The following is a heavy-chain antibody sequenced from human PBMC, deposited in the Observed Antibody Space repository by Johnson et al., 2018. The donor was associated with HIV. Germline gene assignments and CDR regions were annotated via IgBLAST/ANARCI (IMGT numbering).Heavy chain of an antibody. Sequence: MQLVESGGGVVRPGGSLRLYCAASGFTFDDYGMSWVRQAPGKGLEWVSGINWNGGSTGYADSVKGRFTISRDNAKNSLYLQMNSLRAEDTALYYCARDRNYYDSSAQGAFDIWGQGTMVTVSS. J-gene: IGHJ3*02. CDR1: GFTFDDYG. CDR2: INWNGGST. CDR3: ARDRNYYDSSAQGAFDI. D-gene: IGHD3-22*01. V-gene: IGHV3-20*04.